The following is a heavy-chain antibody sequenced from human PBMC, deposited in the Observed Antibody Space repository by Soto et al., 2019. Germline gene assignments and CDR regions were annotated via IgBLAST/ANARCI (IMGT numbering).Heavy chain of an antibody. CDR3: ARVGSGSYYNLYYFDY. CDR1: GYTFTSYG. D-gene: IGHD3-10*01. V-gene: IGHV1-18*01. CDR2: ISAYNGNT. Sequence: GASVKASCKSSGYTFTSYGISWVRQAPGQGLEWMGWISAYNGNTNYAQKLQGRVTMTTDTSTSTAYMELRSLRSDDTAVYYCARVGSGSYYNLYYFDYWGQGTLVTVSS. J-gene: IGHJ4*02.